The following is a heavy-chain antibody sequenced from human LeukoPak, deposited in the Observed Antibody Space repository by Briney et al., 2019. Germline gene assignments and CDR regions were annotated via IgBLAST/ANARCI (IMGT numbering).Heavy chain of an antibody. CDR2: IKQDGSEK. Sequence: PGGSLRLSCAASGFTFSSYWMSWARQAPGKGLEWVANIKQDGSEKYYVDSVKGRFTISRDNAKNSLYLQMNSLRAEDTAVYYCARGAYDFWSGYYMSYYYYGMDVWGQGTTVTVSS. CDR1: GFTFSSYW. D-gene: IGHD3-3*01. CDR3: ARGAYDFWSGYYMSYYYYGMDV. V-gene: IGHV3-7*01. J-gene: IGHJ6*02.